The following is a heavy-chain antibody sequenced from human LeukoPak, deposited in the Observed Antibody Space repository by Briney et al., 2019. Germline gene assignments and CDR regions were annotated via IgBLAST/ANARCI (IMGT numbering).Heavy chain of an antibody. D-gene: IGHD6-19*01. V-gene: IGHV3-49*04. Sequence: PGRSLRLSCTASGFTFGDYAVSRVRQAPGKGLEWVAFIRSKAYGGTTEYAASVKGRFTISRDDSKSIAYLQMNSLKTEDTAVYYCIRVKYDSSGWYFFDSWGQGTLVTVSS. J-gene: IGHJ4*02. CDR2: IRSKAYGGTT. CDR3: IRVKYDSSGWYFFDS. CDR1: GFTFGDYA.